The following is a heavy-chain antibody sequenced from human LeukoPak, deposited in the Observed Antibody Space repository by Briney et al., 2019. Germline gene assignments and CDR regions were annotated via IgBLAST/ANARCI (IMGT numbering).Heavy chain of an antibody. CDR3: ASPTLFAGRFDY. V-gene: IGHV3-30*01. CDR2: ISYDGSNK. Sequence: PGRSLRLSCAASGFTFSSYAMHWVRQAPGKGLEWVAVISYDGSNKYYADSVKGRFTISRDNSKNTLYLQMNSLRAEDTAVYYCASPTLFAGRFDYWGQGTLVTVSS. D-gene: IGHD6-13*01. CDR1: GFTFSSYA. J-gene: IGHJ4*02.